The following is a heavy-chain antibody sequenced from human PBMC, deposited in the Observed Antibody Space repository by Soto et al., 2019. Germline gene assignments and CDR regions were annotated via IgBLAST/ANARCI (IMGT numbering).Heavy chain of an antibody. Sequence: QVQLVQSGAEVKKPGSSVKVSCKASGGTFNNYGMGWVQQAPGQGLEWMGGIIPMTRRTNYAQKFQGRVTVTADASRTTAYMELRGLRSEDTAVYYCASWDYDVLTGYSYDDWGQGPLVTVSS. V-gene: IGHV1-69*01. CDR3: ASWDYDVLTGYSYDD. CDR2: IIPMTRRT. J-gene: IGHJ4*02. D-gene: IGHD3-9*01. CDR1: GGTFNNYG.